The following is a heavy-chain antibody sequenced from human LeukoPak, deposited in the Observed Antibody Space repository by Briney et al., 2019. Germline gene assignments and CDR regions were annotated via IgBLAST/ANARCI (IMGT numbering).Heavy chain of an antibody. D-gene: IGHD2-15*01. CDR1: GFTFSSYG. J-gene: IGHJ5*02. Sequence: GRSLRLSCAASGFTFSSYGMHWVRQAPGKGLEWVAVISYDGSNKYYADSVKGRFTISRVNSKNTLYLQMNSLRAEDTAVYYCAKVTHPGYCSGGSCNGGIDPWGQGTLVTVSS. CDR2: ISYDGSNK. V-gene: IGHV3-30*18. CDR3: AKVTHPGYCSGGSCNGGIDP.